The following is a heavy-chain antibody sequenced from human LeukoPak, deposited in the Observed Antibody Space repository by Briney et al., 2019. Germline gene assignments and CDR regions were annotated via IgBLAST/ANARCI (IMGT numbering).Heavy chain of an antibody. Sequence: GRSLRLSCVASGFTFDEYAMHWVRQAPGKSLEWVSLISGDGSKKNYADSMKDRFTISRDNSKNSLFLQVNSLRTEDTALYYCAKDMGPVGTIWLDYWGEGTLFSVSP. CDR2: ISGDGSKK. CDR1: GFTFDEYA. J-gene: IGHJ4*02. D-gene: IGHD3-3*01. CDR3: AKDMGPVGTIWLDY. V-gene: IGHV3-43*02.